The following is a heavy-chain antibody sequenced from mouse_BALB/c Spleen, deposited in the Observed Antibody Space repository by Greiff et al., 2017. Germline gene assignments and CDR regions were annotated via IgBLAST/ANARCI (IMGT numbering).Heavy chain of an antibody. CDR1: GYTFTSYV. CDR2: IYPYNDGT. J-gene: IGHJ2*01. CDR3: ARYDYGYYFDY. V-gene: IGHV1-14*01. Sequence: EVQLQQSGPELVKPGASVKMSCKASGYTFTSYVMHWVKQTSGQGLEWIGFIYPYNDGTKYNEKFKGKATLTADKSSSTVYMELSSLTSEDSAVYFCARYDYGYYFDYWGQGTTLTVSS. D-gene: IGHD2-2*01.